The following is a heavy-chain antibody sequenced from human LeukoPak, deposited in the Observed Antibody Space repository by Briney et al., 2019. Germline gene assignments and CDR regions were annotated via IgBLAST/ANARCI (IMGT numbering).Heavy chain of an antibody. D-gene: IGHD2-2*01. CDR2: ISYSGIT. CDR3: ARHNDYASLMDV. Sequence: SETLSLTCTVFGVSVTTSGYYGAWIRQPPGRGLEWIGSISYSGITYYKPSLRGRVTISGDTAKNQFSLKLSSVTAADTAFYYCARHNDYASLMDVWGQGTTVTVSS. V-gene: IGHV4-39*01. J-gene: IGHJ6*02. CDR1: GVSVTTSGYY.